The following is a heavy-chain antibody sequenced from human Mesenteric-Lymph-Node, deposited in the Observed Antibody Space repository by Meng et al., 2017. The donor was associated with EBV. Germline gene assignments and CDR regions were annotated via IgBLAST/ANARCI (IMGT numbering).Heavy chain of an antibody. CDR2: INYRGST. J-gene: IGHJ4*02. V-gene: IGHV4-34*09. CDR1: GGSFSGYY. CDR3: ARGVNPAY. D-gene: IGHD2-2*01. Sequence: QVHLQESGPGLVKPSQTLSLTCAVYGGSFSGYYWTWIRQPPGKGLEWVGEINYRGSTNYSPSLKSRVTISVDTSKSQLYLKLSSVTAADTAVYYCARGVNPAYWGQGTLVTVSS.